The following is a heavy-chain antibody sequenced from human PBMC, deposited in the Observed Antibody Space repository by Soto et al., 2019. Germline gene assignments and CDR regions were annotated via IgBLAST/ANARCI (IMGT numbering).Heavy chain of an antibody. CDR3: ARDPSHRWGGSCYLCMGWFDP. V-gene: IGHV3-11*01. CDR1: GFTFSDYY. J-gene: IGHJ5*02. D-gene: IGHD2-15*01. Sequence: QVQLVESGGGLVKPGGSLRLSCAASGFTFSDYYMSWIRQAPGKGLEWVSYISSSGSTIYYADSVKGRFTISRDNAKNSLYLQMNSLRAEDTAVYYCARDPSHRWGGSCYLCMGWFDPWGQGTLVTVSS. CDR2: ISSSGSTI.